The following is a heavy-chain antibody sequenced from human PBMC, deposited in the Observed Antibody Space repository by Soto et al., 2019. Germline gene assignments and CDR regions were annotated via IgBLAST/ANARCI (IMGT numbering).Heavy chain of an antibody. CDR3: AKDQTRMYFFDY. CDR2: IRSDGTTI. J-gene: IGHJ4*02. V-gene: IGHV3-48*01. Sequence: GGSLRLSCAASGFTFSDNPMNWVRLAPGKGLEWVSHIRSDGTTIYYADSVRGRFTISRDNAKNPLYLQMNSLRVKDTAVYYCAKDQTRMYFFDYWGQGTLVTVSS. CDR1: GFTFSDNP.